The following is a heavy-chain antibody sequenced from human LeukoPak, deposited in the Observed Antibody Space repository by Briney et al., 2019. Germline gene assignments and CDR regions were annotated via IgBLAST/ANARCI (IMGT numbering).Heavy chain of an antibody. D-gene: IGHD3-10*01. J-gene: IGHJ4*02. CDR2: IHYDGSNK. Sequence: QPGGSLRLSCAASGFTFSSYGMQWVRQAPGKGLEWVAFIHYDGSNKYYANSVKGRFTTSRDNSKNTLYLHMNSLRAEDTAVNYCAKDPIRGVRPYYFSSWGQGTLVTVSS. V-gene: IGHV3-30*02. CDR3: AKDPIRGVRPYYFSS. CDR1: GFTFSSYG.